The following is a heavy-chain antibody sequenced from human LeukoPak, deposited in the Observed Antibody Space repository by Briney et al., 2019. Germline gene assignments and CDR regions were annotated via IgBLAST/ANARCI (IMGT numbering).Heavy chain of an antibody. Sequence: PGGSLRLSCAASGFTVSGNYMSWVRQAPGEGLEWVSVIYSGGTTHYTDSVKGRFTISRDDAKNTLYLQMTSLRAEDTAVYYCARLTVLSFGVDCWGQGTLVTVSS. D-gene: IGHD3-10*01. V-gene: IGHV3-66*04. CDR3: ARLTVLSFGVDC. CDR1: GFTVSGNY. CDR2: IYSGGTT. J-gene: IGHJ4*02.